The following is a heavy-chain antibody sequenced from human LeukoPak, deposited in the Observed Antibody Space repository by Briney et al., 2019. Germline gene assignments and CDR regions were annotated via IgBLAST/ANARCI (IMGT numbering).Heavy chain of an antibody. V-gene: IGHV1-18*01. Sequence: ASVKVSCKASGYIFINYGITWVRQAPGQGLEWMGWISGYNGNTIYAQKFQGRVTMTTDTSTSTAYMELRSLRSEDTAVYYCARDLDDSSGDNVDYWGQGTLVTVSS. J-gene: IGHJ4*02. D-gene: IGHD3-22*01. CDR1: GYIFINYG. CDR2: ISGYNGNT. CDR3: ARDLDDSSGDNVDY.